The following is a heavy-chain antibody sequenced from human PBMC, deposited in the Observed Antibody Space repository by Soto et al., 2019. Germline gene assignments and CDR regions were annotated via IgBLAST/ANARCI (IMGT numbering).Heavy chain of an antibody. J-gene: IGHJ5*02. CDR2: ITISGNYI. CDR3: AKVGVLRTNFRWFDL. Sequence: PGGSLRLSCAASGFAFQTYTMEWLRQPPGKGLEWVSSITISGNYIYYADSVKGRFTISRDNGRNSVYLQMNSLRAEDTAVYYCAKVGVLRTNFRWFDLWGQGTLVNVSS. V-gene: IGHV3-21*01. CDR1: GFAFQTYT. D-gene: IGHD2-8*01.